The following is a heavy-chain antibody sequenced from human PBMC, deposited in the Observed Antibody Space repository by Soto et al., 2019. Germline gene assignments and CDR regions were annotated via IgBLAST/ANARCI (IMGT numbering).Heavy chain of an antibody. CDR1: GFTFSNYA. Sequence: QVQLVESGGGVVQPGRSLRLSCAASGFTFSNYAMHWVRQAPGKGLEWVAAISYDGSNTYYVDSVKGRFTISRDNSKNTLYLQMNSDDTAVYYCARGSGPYYYYNMDVW. CDR2: ISYDGSNT. D-gene: IGHD3-10*01. CDR3: ARGSGPYYYYNMDV. J-gene: IGHJ6*01. V-gene: IGHV3-30-3*01.